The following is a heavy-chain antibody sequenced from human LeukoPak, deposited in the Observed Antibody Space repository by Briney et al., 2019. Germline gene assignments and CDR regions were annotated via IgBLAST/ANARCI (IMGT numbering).Heavy chain of an antibody. V-gene: IGHV3-7*03. Sequence: PGGSLRLSYAASGFTFSSYWMSWVRQAPGKGLEWVAHIKQDGSEKYYVDSVKGRFTISRDNAKNSLYLQMNSLRAEDTAVYYCARELYCSSTSCYAWGWHFDYWGQGTLVTVSS. D-gene: IGHD2-2*01. CDR1: GFTFSSYW. CDR3: ARELYCSSTSCYAWGWHFDY. J-gene: IGHJ4*02. CDR2: IKQDGSEK.